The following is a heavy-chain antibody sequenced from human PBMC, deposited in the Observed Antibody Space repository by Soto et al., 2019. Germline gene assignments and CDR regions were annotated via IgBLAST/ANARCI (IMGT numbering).Heavy chain of an antibody. V-gene: IGHV4-34*01. Sequence: SEPLSLTCAVYGGSFSGYYWSWIRQPPGKGLEWIGEINHSGSTNYNPSLKSRVTISVDTSKNQFSLKLSSVTAADTAVYYCARGEYSSSFGYYSYYYGMDVWGQGTTVTVSS. D-gene: IGHD6-6*01. CDR3: ARGEYSSSFGYYSYYYGMDV. CDR2: INHSGST. J-gene: IGHJ6*02. CDR1: GGSFSGYY.